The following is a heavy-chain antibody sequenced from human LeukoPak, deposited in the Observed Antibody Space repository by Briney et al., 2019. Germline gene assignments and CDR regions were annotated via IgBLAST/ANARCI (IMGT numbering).Heavy chain of an antibody. CDR1: RYTFTGYY. D-gene: IGHD3-16*01. V-gene: IGHV1-2*02. Sequence: SVKVSCKPSRYTFTGYYMHWVRQAPGQGLEWMGWINPNSGGTNYAQKFQRRVTMTRDMSTSTVYMELSSLRSEDTAVYYCARAYDYVWGSYSGAFDIWAQGTMVSVSS. CDR2: INPNSGGT. J-gene: IGHJ3*02. CDR3: ARAYDYVWGSYSGAFDI.